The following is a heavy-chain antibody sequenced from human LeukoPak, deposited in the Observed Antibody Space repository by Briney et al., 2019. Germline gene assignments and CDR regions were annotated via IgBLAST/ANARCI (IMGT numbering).Heavy chain of an antibody. CDR2: VNPEDGET. Sequence: ASVKVSCKVSGYTLTELSIHWVRQAPGKGLEWRGGVNPEDGETIYAQKFQGRVTMTEDTPIDTTYMEVSSLRSEDTAVYFCAIAQNWKAGWFDPWGQGTLVTVSS. D-gene: IGHD1-1*01. J-gene: IGHJ5*02. CDR3: AIAQNWKAGWFDP. V-gene: IGHV1-24*01. CDR1: GYTLTELS.